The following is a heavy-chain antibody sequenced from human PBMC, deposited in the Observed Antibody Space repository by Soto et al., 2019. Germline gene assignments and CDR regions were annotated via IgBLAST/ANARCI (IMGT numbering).Heavy chain of an antibody. D-gene: IGHD7-27*01. J-gene: IGHJ2*01. Sequence: GGSLRLSCAASGFTFSSYAMSWVRQAPGKGLEWVSAISGSGGSTYYADSVKGRFTISRDNSKNTLYLQMNSLRAEDVAVYYCAEPLSTGDWYFDLWGRGTLVTVSS. CDR2: ISGSGGST. V-gene: IGHV3-23*01. CDR3: AEPLSTGDWYFDL. CDR1: GFTFSSYA.